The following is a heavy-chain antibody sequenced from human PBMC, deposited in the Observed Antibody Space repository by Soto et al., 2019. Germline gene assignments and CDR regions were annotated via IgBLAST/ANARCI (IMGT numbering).Heavy chain of an antibody. D-gene: IGHD6-19*01. Sequence: PSETLSRTCAVYGESFSGYIWTWIRQTPGKGQQWIGQINHSGSASYNPSLKSRVTRSVHTSNSQFSLELSSVTAADTAVYYCARGLITGSHYSGGWYYFDSWGQGTQVTVSS. CDR2: INHSGSA. CDR1: GESFSGYI. V-gene: IGHV4-34*01. J-gene: IGHJ4*02. CDR3: ARGLITGSHYSGGWYYFDS.